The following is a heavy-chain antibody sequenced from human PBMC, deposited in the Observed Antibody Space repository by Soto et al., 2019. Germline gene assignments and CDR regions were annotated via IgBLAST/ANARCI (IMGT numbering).Heavy chain of an antibody. CDR1: ESTVSRDW. V-gene: IGHV3-7*04. CDR3: SGGVGYAF. CDR2: INQDGSEK. Sequence: EVHLVESGGGLVQTGGSLRLSCAIFESTVSRDWMNWVRQAPGKALEWVAHINQDGSEKYYVDSVKGRFTISRDNAKKSLYLQMYGVRPADTAMYYCSGGVGYAFWGQGTLVTVSS. D-gene: IGHD2-8*02. J-gene: IGHJ4*02.